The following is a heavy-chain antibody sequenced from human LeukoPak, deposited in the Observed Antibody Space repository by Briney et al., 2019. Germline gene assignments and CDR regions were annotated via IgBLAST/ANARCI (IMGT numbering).Heavy chain of an antibody. D-gene: IGHD2-15*01. Sequence: SETLSLTCTVSGGSISSSSYYWGWIRQPPGKGLEWIGSIYYSGSTYYNPSLKSRVTISVDTSKNQFSLKLSSVTAADTAVYYCAREGYCSGGSCYSETYMDVWGKGTTVTVSS. CDR3: AREGYCSGGSCYSETYMDV. CDR2: IYYSGST. V-gene: IGHV4-39*02. CDR1: GGSISSSSYY. J-gene: IGHJ6*03.